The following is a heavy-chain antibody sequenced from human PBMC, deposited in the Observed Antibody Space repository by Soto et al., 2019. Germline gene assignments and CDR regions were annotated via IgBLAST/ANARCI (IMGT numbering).Heavy chain of an antibody. CDR3: AGSITIFGVAKNPFAGFDP. J-gene: IGHJ5*02. V-gene: IGHV1-46*01. D-gene: IGHD3-3*01. Sequence: GASVKVSCKASGYTFTSYYMHWVRQAPGQGLEWMGIINPSGGSTSYAQKFQGRVTMTRDTSTSTVYMELSSLRSEDTAVYYCAGSITIFGVAKNPFAGFDPWGQGTLVTVSS. CDR2: INPSGGST. CDR1: GYTFTSYY.